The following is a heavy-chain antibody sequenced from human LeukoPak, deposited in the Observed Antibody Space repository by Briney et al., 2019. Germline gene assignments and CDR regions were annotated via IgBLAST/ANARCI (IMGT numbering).Heavy chain of an antibody. CDR2: INPNSGGT. J-gene: IGHJ4*02. CDR1: GYTLTGYY. D-gene: IGHD5-18*01. CDR3: HSAHRLKGGIQLYGDYFDY. Sequence: VASVKVSCKASGYTLTGYYMHWVRQAPGQGLEWMGWINPNSGGTNYAQKFQGRVTMTRDTSISTAYMELSRLRSDDTAVYYCHSAHRLKGGIQLYGDYFDYWGQGTLVTVSS. V-gene: IGHV1-2*02.